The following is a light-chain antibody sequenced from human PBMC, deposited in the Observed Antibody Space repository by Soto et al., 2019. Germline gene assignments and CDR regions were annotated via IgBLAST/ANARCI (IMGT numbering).Light chain of an antibody. Sequence: ESGLEQSPGTVSLSPGERDTLSCGASQSLGGDSLAWFQQKPGQSPRLLIYSASNRATGIPDRFSGSGSGTDFTLTISRLEPEDFVVYYCQQNGSLPITFGQGTRLEIK. V-gene: IGKV3-20*01. CDR1: QSLGGDS. J-gene: IGKJ5*01. CDR2: SAS. CDR3: QQNGSLPIT.